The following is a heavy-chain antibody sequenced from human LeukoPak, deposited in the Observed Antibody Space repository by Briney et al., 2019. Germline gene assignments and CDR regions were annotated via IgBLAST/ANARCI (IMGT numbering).Heavy chain of an antibody. V-gene: IGHV3-48*04. J-gene: IGHJ6*04. D-gene: IGHD3-22*01. CDR3: AELGITMIRGV. Sequence: GGSLRLSCAASVFTFSSYWMNWVRQAPGKGLEWVSYISSSGSTIYYADSVKGRFTISRDNAKNSLYLQMNSLRAEDTAVYYCAELGITMIRGVWGKGTTVTISS. CDR1: VFTFSSYW. CDR2: ISSSGSTI.